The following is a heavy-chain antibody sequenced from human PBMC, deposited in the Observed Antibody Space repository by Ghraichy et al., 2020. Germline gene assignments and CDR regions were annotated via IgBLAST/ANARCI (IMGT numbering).Heavy chain of an antibody. V-gene: IGHV2-5*01. CDR2: IYWNDDK. J-gene: IGHJ2*01. D-gene: IGHD4-17*01. Sequence: SGPTLVKPTQTLTLTCTFSGFSLSTSGVGVGWIRQPPGKALEWLALIYWNDDKRYSPSLKSRLTITKDTSKNQVVLTMTNMDPVDTATYYCAHRGMTTVSTDWYFDLWGRGTLVTVSS. CDR1: GFSLSTSGVG. CDR3: AHRGMTTVSTDWYFDL.